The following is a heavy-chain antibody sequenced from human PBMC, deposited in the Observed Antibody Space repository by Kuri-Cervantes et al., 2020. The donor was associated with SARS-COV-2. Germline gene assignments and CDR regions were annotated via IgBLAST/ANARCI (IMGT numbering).Heavy chain of an antibody. CDR3: TKDDFWSGYSDY. D-gene: IGHD3-3*01. CDR1: GFTFGDYA. J-gene: IGHJ4*02. CDR2: IRSKAYGGTT. V-gene: IGHV3-49*04. Sequence: GESLKISCTASGFTFGDYAMSWVRQAPGKGLEWVGFIRSKAYGGTTEYAASVKGRFTISRDDSKSIAYLQMNSLKTEDTAVYCCTKDDFWSGYSDYWGQGTLVTVSS.